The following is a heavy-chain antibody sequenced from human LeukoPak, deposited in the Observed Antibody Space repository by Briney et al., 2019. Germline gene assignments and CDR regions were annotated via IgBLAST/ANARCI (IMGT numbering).Heavy chain of an antibody. V-gene: IGHV4-59*01. J-gene: IGHJ5*02. CDR2: IYYSGST. D-gene: IGHD2-15*01. CDR3: ARGGPYCSGGGCYSRTSNWFDP. CDR1: GGSISSYY. Sequence: SETLSLTCTVSGGSISSYYWSWIRQPPGKGLEWIGYIYYSGSTNYNPSLKSRVTISVKTSKNQFSLKLSSVTAADTAVYYCARGGPYCSGGGCYSRTSNWFDPWGQGTLVTVSS.